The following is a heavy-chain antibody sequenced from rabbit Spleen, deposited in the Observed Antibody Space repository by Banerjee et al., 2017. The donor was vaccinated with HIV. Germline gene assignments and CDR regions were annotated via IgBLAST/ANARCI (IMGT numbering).Heavy chain of an antibody. V-gene: IGHV1S40*01. J-gene: IGHJ4*01. D-gene: IGHD1-1*01. CDR1: GVSFSGDSY. CDR3: VRGASSSGYYNL. CDR2: IDPVFGST. Sequence: QSLEESGGDLVKPGASLTLTCTASGVSFSGDSYMCWVRQAPGKGLEWIGYIDPVFGSTYYAIWLNGRFTISSHNAQNTLYLQLNSLTVADTATYFCVRGASSSGYYNLWGPGTLVTVS.